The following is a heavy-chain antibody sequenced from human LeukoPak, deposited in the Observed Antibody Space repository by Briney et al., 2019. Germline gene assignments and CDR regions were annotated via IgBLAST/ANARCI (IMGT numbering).Heavy chain of an antibody. D-gene: IGHD6-13*01. Sequence: GGSLRLSCAASGFTFSSYSMNWVRQAPGKGLEWVSSISSSSSYIYYADSVKGRFTISRDNAKNSLYLQLNSLRAEDTAVYYCARDPSSPAPFDNWGQGTLVTVSS. J-gene: IGHJ5*02. V-gene: IGHV3-21*01. CDR3: ARDPSSPAPFDN. CDR1: GFTFSSYS. CDR2: ISSSSSYI.